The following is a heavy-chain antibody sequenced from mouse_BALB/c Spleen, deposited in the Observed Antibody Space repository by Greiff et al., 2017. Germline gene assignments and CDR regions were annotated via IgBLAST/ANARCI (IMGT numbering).Heavy chain of an antibody. V-gene: IGHV1-82*01. CDR2: IYPGDGDT. J-gene: IGHJ4*01. CDR3: ARADYDVYYAMDY. D-gene: IGHD2-4*01. CDR1: GYAFSSSW. Sequence: QVQLQQSGPELVKPGASVKISCKASGYAFSSSWMNWVKQRPGQGLEWIGRIYPGDGDTNYNGKFKGKATLTADKSSSTAYMQLSSLTSVDSAVYFCARADYDVYYAMDYWGQGTSVTVSS.